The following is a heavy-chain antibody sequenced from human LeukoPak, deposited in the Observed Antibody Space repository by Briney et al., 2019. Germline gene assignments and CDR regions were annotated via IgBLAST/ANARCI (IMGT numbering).Heavy chain of an antibody. V-gene: IGHV1-2*02. D-gene: IGHD2-15*01. J-gene: IGHJ4*02. CDR3: ARDYSTFGGSVDY. Sequence: GASVKVSCKASGYTFTGYYMHWVRQAPGQGLEWMGWINPNSGGTNYAQKLQGRVTMTTDTSTSTAYMELRSLRSDDTAVYYCARDYSTFGGSVDYWGQGTLVTVSS. CDR1: GYTFTGYY. CDR2: INPNSGGT.